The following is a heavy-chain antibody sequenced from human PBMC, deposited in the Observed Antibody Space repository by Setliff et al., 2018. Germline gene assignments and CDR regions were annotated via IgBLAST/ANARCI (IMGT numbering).Heavy chain of an antibody. Sequence: SETLSLTCAVSGGSISSSNWWSWVRQPPGKGLEWIGEIYHTGSTNYNPSLKSRLTISVDKSKNQFPLRLSSVTAADTAVYYCARAGASIVGEVYYDMDVWGKGTTVTVSS. CDR2: IYHTGST. CDR3: ARAGASIVGEVYYDMDV. J-gene: IGHJ6*03. D-gene: IGHD1-26*01. V-gene: IGHV4-4*02. CDR1: GGSISSSNW.